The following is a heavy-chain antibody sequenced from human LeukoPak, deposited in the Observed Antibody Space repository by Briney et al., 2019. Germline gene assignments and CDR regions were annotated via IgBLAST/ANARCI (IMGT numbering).Heavy chain of an antibody. D-gene: IGHD4-17*01. Sequence: ASVKVSCKASGYTFTSYDINWVRQATGQGLEWMGWMNPNSGNTGYAQKFQGRVTRTRNTSISTAYMELSSLRSEDTAVYYCTRGDYGDYSPLDYWGQGTLVTVSS. V-gene: IGHV1-8*01. CDR3: TRGDYGDYSPLDY. CDR2: MNPNSGNT. CDR1: GYTFTSYD. J-gene: IGHJ4*02.